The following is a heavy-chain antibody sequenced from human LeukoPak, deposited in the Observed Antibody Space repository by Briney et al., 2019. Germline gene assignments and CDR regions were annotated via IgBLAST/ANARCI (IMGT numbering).Heavy chain of an antibody. Sequence: GGSLRLSCAASGFTFNSYWMSWVRQAPGKELEWVAVISYDGSNQYYADSVKGRFTISRDNSKNTLSLQMNSLRAEDTAVYYCAKDGGVRSGWSNPYFDYWGQGTLVAVSS. CDR1: GFTFNSYW. CDR3: AKDGGVRSGWSNPYFDY. V-gene: IGHV3-30*18. CDR2: ISYDGSNQ. J-gene: IGHJ4*02. D-gene: IGHD6-19*01.